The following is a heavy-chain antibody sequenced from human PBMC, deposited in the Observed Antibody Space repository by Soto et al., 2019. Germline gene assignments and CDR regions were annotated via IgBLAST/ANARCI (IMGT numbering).Heavy chain of an antibody. V-gene: IGHV5-10-1*03. D-gene: IGHD3-3*01. Sequence: EVQLVQSEAEVKKAGESLRISCKGSGYSFSSYWITWVRQKPGKGLEYMGRIDPRDSDTSYSPSFQGQVTISADKAINTAYLEWSSLRASDTAIYFCARPSMFYDFWSGYYNYYGVDVWGQGTAVSVSS. CDR3: ARPSMFYDFWSGYYNYYGVDV. CDR2: IDPRDSDT. CDR1: GYSFSSYW. J-gene: IGHJ6*02.